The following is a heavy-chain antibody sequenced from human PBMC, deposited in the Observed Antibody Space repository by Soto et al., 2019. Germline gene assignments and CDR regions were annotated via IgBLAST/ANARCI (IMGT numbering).Heavy chain of an antibody. CDR2: IYYSGST. Sequence: SETLSLTCTVSGGSVSSGDYYWSWIRQPPGKGLEWIGYIYYSGSTNYNPSLKSRVSISLDTSKNQFSLRLTSVTAADTAVYYCARGQRRGYSYGRYFDYWGQGTLVTVSS. D-gene: IGHD5-18*01. CDR1: GGSVSSGDYY. J-gene: IGHJ4*02. CDR3: ARGQRRGYSYGRYFDY. V-gene: IGHV4-61*08.